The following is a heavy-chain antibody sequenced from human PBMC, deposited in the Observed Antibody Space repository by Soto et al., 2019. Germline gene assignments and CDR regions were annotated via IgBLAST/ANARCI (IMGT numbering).Heavy chain of an antibody. Sequence: QVQLVESGGGEVQPGRSLRLSCAASGFTFSSYGMHWVRQAPGKGLEWVAVISYDGSNKYYADSVKGRFTISRDNSKNTLYLQMNGLRGEDTAVYYCANDGSPEYYFDYWGQGTLVTVSS. CDR1: GFTFSSYG. D-gene: IGHD6-13*01. CDR3: ANDGSPEYYFDY. CDR2: ISYDGSNK. J-gene: IGHJ4*02. V-gene: IGHV3-30*18.